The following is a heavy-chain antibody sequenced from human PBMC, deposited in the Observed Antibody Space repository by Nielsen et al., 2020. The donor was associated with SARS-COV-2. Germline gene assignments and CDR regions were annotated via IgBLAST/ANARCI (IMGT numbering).Heavy chain of an antibody. V-gene: IGHV1-46*01. J-gene: IGHJ6*02. D-gene: IGHD4-17*01. Sequence: ASVKVSCKASGYTFTSYYMHWVRQAPGQGLEWMGIINPSGGSTSYAQKFQGRVTMTRDTSTSTVYMELSSLRSEDTAVYYCARDFTVTTGEYYYYYGMDVWGQGTMVTVSS. CDR3: ARDFTVTTGEYYYYYGMDV. CDR2: INPSGGST. CDR1: GYTFTSYY.